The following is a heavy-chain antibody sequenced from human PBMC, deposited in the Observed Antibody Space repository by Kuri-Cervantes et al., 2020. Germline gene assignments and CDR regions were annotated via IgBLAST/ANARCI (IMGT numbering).Heavy chain of an antibody. D-gene: IGHD3-16*01. CDR3: ASGGGALGDY. V-gene: IGHV4-61*01. CDR2: IYYNGST. Sequence: SETLSLTCTVSGGSVSSGSYYWSWIRQPPGKGLEWIGNIYYNGSTNYNSSLKSRVTISIDTSKNQFSLKLSSVTAADTAIYYCASGGGALGDYWGQGNLVTVSS. J-gene: IGHJ4*02. CDR1: GGSVSSGSYY.